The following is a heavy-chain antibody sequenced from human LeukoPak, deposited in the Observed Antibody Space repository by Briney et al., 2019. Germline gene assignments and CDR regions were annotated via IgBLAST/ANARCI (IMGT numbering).Heavy chain of an antibody. D-gene: IGHD3-22*01. Sequence: GGSLRLSCAASGFTFNSCAMSWVRQAPGKGLEWVSAISGSGGSTYYADSVKGRFTISRDNPKNTLYLQMNSLRAEDTAVYYCAKCCYDSSGYYFGAFDIWGQGTMVTVSS. CDR3: AKCCYDSSGYYFGAFDI. CDR2: ISGSGGST. CDR1: GFTFNSCA. J-gene: IGHJ3*02. V-gene: IGHV3-23*01.